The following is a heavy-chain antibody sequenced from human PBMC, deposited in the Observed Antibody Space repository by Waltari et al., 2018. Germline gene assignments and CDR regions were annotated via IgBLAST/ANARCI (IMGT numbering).Heavy chain of an antibody. V-gene: IGHV3-7*03. CDR1: GFAFSSHW. CDR3: ARGGDFWSGFDY. J-gene: IGHJ4*02. Sequence: VQLVEPVGGLVQPGGSLRLACAASGFAFSSHWMSWVRQAPGKGLEWVANIKQDGSEKYYVDSVKGRFTISRDNAKNSLYLQMNSLRAEDTAVYYCARGGDFWSGFDYWGQGTLVTVSS. D-gene: IGHD3-3*01. CDR2: IKQDGSEK.